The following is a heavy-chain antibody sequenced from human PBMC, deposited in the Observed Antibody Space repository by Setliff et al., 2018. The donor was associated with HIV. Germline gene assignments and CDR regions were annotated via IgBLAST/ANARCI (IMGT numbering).Heavy chain of an antibody. D-gene: IGHD3-16*01. CDR1: GFTFSSYW. Sequence: GGSLRLSCAASGFTFSSYWMHWVRQAPGKGLVWVSRINGDGSSTTYADSVKGRFTISRDNAKNTLYLQMNSLRVEDAAVYYCAKDLGLREGSSPFDNWGQGTLVTVSS. CDR3: AKDLGLREGSSPFDN. J-gene: IGHJ4*02. V-gene: IGHV3-74*01. CDR2: INGDGSST.